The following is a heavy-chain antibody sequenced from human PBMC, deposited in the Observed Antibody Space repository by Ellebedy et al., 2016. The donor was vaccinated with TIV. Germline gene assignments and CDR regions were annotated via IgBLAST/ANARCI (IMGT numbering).Heavy chain of an antibody. Sequence: PGGSLTLSCQGSGYSFNNFWISWVRLTPGKGLEWLGRINPNDSYTNYNPSFQGHVTISADKSISTAYLQWRSLKASDTAMYYCTGSNGFWGQGTLVTVSS. J-gene: IGHJ4*02. V-gene: IGHV5-10-1*01. CDR3: TGSNGF. CDR1: GYSFNNFW. D-gene: IGHD2-8*01. CDR2: INPNDSYT.